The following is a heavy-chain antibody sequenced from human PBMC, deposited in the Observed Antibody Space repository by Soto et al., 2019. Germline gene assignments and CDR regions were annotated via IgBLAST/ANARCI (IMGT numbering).Heavy chain of an antibody. D-gene: IGHD3-9*01. Sequence: PGGSLRLSCAASGFTFSTHSMNWVRQAPGKGLEWISYITSTSVTMYADSVKGRFTISRDNSKNAMYLQMNSLRAEDTAMYYCASDWLGSNWGQGTLVTVSS. J-gene: IGHJ4*02. CDR2: ITSTSVTM. V-gene: IGHV3-48*01. CDR1: GFTFSTHS. CDR3: ASDWLGSN.